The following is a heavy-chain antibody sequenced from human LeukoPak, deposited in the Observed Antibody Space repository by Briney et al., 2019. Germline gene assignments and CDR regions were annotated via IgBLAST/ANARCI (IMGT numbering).Heavy chain of an antibody. V-gene: IGHV4-34*01. Sequence: PSQTLSLTWAVYGGSFSGYYCSCIRQPPGELLGWIGAVYHTGSTNYNPSLKSRVTISVDTSKNQFSLKLSSMTAADTAVYYCARHAAVAYFDILTEEDYWGQGTLVTVSS. CDR2: VYHTGST. D-gene: IGHD3-9*01. CDR3: ARHAAVAYFDILTEEDY. CDR1: GGSFSGYY. J-gene: IGHJ4*02.